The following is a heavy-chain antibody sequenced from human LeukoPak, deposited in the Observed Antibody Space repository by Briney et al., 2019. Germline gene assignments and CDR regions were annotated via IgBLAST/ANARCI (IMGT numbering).Heavy chain of an antibody. D-gene: IGHD3-10*01. CDR3: ARGRHNSGSFDAFDI. V-gene: IGHV3-21*01. CDR2: ISTSSIYI. J-gene: IGHJ3*02. Sequence: NAGGSLRLSCAASGITFNKYSMNWVRQAPGKGLEWVSSISTSSIYIYYADSVKGRFTISRDNAKNSLYLQMNSLRVEDTAVYYCARGRHNSGSFDAFDIWGQGTMVTVSS. CDR1: GITFNKYS.